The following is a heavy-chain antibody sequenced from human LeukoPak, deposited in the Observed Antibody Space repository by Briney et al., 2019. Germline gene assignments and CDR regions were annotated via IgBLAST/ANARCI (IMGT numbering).Heavy chain of an antibody. J-gene: IGHJ6*03. CDR2: INWNGGRT. CDR3: ARDIEDIVVVPAAYYYYYYMDV. D-gene: IGHD2-2*01. V-gene: IGHV3-20*04. Sequence: GGSLRLSCAASGFTFDDYGMSWVRQVPGKWLEWVSGINWNGGRTGYADSVKGRFTISRDNAKNYLDLQVNSLRAEDTALYYCARDIEDIVVVPAAYYYYYYMDVWGKGTTVTVSS. CDR1: GFTFDDYG.